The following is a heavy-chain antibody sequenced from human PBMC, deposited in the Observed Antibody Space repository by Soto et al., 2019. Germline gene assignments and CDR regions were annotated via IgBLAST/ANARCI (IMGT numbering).Heavy chain of an antibody. V-gene: IGHV3-21*01. CDR3: VREEGDSGWKNEYYYYYGMDV. CDR1: GFTFSSYS. Sequence: EVQLVESGGGLVKPGGSLRLSCAASGFTFSSYSMNWVRQAPGKGLEWVSSISSSSSYIYYADSVKGRFTISRDNAKNSLYLQMNSLSAEDTAVYYCVREEGDSGWKNEYYYYYGMDVWGQGTTVTVSS. D-gene: IGHD6-19*01. J-gene: IGHJ6*02. CDR2: ISSSSSYI.